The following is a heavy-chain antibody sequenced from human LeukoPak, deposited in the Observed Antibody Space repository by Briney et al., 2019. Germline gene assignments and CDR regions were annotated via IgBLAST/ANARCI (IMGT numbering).Heavy chain of an antibody. CDR1: GGSFSGYY. CDR2: INHSGST. J-gene: IGHJ4*02. Sequence: SETLSLTCAVYGGSFSGYYWSWIRQPPGKGLEWIGEINHSGSTNYNPSLKSRVTISVDTSKNQFSLKLSSVTAADTAVYYCARLFGEERRYFDYWGQGTLVTVSS. CDR3: ARLFGEERRYFDY. D-gene: IGHD3-10*01. V-gene: IGHV4-34*01.